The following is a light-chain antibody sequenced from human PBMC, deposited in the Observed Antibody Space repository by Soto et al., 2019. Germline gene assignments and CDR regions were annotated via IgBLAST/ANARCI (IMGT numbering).Light chain of an antibody. CDR1: NSDVGSHNL. J-gene: IGLJ1*01. CDR3: CSYARSSTYYV. Sequence: QSALTQPASVSGSPGQSITISCTGTNSDVGSHNLVSWYQQHPGKAPKLMIYEGGKRPSGVSNRFSGSKSGNTASLTISGLQAEDEADYYCCSYARSSTYYVFGTGTKLTVL. V-gene: IGLV2-23*01. CDR2: EGG.